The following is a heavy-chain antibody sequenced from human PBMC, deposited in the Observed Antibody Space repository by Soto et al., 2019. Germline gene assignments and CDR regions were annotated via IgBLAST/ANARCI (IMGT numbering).Heavy chain of an antibody. CDR1: GFTFSSYA. V-gene: IGHV3-23*01. CDR2: ISGSGGST. D-gene: IGHD6-13*01. J-gene: IGHJ4*02. Sequence: GGSLRLPCADSGFTFSSYAISWVRQAPGKGLEWVSAISGSGGSTYYADSVKGRFTISRDNSKNTLYLQMNSLRAEDTAVYYCAKEIAAAGAIDYWGQGTLVTVSS. CDR3: AKEIAAAGAIDY.